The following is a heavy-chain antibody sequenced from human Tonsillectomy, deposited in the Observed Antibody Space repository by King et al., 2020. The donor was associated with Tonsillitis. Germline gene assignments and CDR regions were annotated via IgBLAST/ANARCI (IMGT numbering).Heavy chain of an antibody. J-gene: IGHJ3*01. CDR3: ARDFFSAAAGGVNAFDF. D-gene: IGHD6-25*01. V-gene: IGHV1-69*09. CDR2: IIPYLNIA. CDR1: GGAFNSYA. Sequence: HVQLVQSGAEVKKPGSSVKVSCKASGGAFNSYAISWVRQAPGQGFEWMGRIIPYLNIADYSQKFQGRVSITADTSTSTASMELSSLRSDDTAVYYCARDFFSAAAGGVNAFDFWGQGTMVTVSS.